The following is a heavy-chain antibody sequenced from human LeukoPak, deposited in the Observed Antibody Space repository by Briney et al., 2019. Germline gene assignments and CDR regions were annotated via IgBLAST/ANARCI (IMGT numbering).Heavy chain of an antibody. Sequence: GGSLRLSCAASGFTFSSYAMTWVRQAPGKGLEWVSGISGSGDLTDYGDSVKGRFTISRDNSKNTLYLQMNSLRAEDTAVYYCAKLVQSWGGLGYWGQGTLVTVSS. CDR1: GFTFSSYA. D-gene: IGHD3-16*01. V-gene: IGHV3-23*02. J-gene: IGHJ4*02. CDR3: AKLVQSWGGLGY. CDR2: ISGSGDLT.